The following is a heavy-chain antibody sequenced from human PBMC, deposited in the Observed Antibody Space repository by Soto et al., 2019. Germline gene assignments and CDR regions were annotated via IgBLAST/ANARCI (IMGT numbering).Heavy chain of an antibody. J-gene: IGHJ5*02. CDR1: GYTFTGYY. CDR3: ARDRSARDVVVPAAIMVEFDP. D-gene: IGHD2-2*02. V-gene: IGHV1-2*02. CDR2: INPNSGGT. Sequence: ASVKVSCKASGYTFTGYYMHWVRQAPGQGLEWMGWINPNSGGTNYAQKFQGRVTMTRDTSISTAYMELSRLRSDDTAVYYCARDRSARDVVVPAAIMVEFDPWGQGTLVTVSS.